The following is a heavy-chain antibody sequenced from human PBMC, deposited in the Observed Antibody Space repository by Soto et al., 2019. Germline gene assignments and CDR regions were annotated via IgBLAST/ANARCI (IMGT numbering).Heavy chain of an antibody. Sequence: SETLSLTCTVSGGSLTKYYWSWIRQPAGKGLEWIGRVSTSGNVVSKASLRSRLTMSVDTSKNQFSLRLTSVTAADTAVYYCARDNNDFWSLYPLAFDYWGQGALVSVSS. CDR2: VSTSGNV. CDR1: GGSLTKYY. CDR3: ARDNNDFWSLYPLAFDY. J-gene: IGHJ4*02. D-gene: IGHD3-3*01. V-gene: IGHV4-4*07.